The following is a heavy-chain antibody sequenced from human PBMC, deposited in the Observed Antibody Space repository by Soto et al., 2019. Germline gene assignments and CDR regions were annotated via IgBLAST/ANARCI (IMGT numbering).Heavy chain of an antibody. J-gene: IGHJ4*02. D-gene: IGHD3-10*01. Sequence: QLQLQESGPGLVKPSETLSLTCTVSGGSISSSSYYWGWIRQPPGKGLEWIGSIYYSGSTYYNPSPKRRVTISVDTSKNQFSRKLSSVTAADTAVYYCASEILWFGELLYFDYWGQGTLVTVSS. V-gene: IGHV4-39*01. CDR2: IYYSGST. CDR1: GGSISSSSYY. CDR3: ASEILWFGELLYFDY.